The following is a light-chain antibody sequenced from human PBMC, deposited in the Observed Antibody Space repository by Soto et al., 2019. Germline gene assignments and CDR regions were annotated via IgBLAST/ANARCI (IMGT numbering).Light chain of an antibody. J-gene: IGLJ1*01. CDR1: SSDIGNYNL. Sequence: QSALTQPASVSGSPGQSTTISCTGTSSDIGNYNLVSWYQQHPGKAPKLIVYEGNKRPSGVSNRFSGSKSGNTASLTISGLQAEDEADYYCCSYAGSSTYVFGTGTKLTVL. CDR3: CSYAGSSTYV. V-gene: IGLV2-23*01. CDR2: EGN.